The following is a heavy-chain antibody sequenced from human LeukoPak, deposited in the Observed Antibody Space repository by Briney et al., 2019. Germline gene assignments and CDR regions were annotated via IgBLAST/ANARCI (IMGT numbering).Heavy chain of an antibody. V-gene: IGHV4-39*07. D-gene: IGHD3-22*01. J-gene: IGHJ4*02. CDR2: IYYSGST. CDR1: GGSISSSSYY. Sequence: SETLSLTCTVSGGSISSSSYYWGWIRQPPGKGLEWIGSIYYSGSTYYNPSLKSRVTISVDTSKNQFSLKLSSVTAADTAVYYCAREYSSGYYYPLGYWGQGTLVTVSS. CDR3: AREYSSGYYYPLGY.